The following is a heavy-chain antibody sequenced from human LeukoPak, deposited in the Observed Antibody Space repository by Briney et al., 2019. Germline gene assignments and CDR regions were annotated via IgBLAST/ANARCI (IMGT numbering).Heavy chain of an antibody. D-gene: IGHD1-26*01. J-gene: IGHJ6*02. Sequence: GGSLRLSGAASGFTFSSYDMHWVRQAPGKGLEWVAVISYDGSNKYYADSVKGRFTISRDNSKNTLYLQMNSLRAEDTAVYYCASGGQTELYGMDVWGQGTTVTVSS. CDR3: ASGGQTELYGMDV. CDR1: GFTFSSYD. CDR2: ISYDGSNK. V-gene: IGHV3-30-3*01.